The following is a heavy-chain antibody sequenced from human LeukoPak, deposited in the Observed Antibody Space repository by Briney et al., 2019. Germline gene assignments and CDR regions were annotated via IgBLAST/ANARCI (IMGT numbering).Heavy chain of an antibody. CDR2: ISGSGGST. Sequence: GGSLRLSCAASGFTFSSYAMSWVRQAPGKGLEWVSAISGSGGSTYYADSVKGRFTISRDNSKNTLYLQMNSPRAEDTAVYYCAKAIAVAPHYYYGMDVWGQGTTVTVSS. CDR1: GFTFSSYA. V-gene: IGHV3-23*01. CDR3: AKAIAVAPHYYYGMDV. D-gene: IGHD6-19*01. J-gene: IGHJ6*02.